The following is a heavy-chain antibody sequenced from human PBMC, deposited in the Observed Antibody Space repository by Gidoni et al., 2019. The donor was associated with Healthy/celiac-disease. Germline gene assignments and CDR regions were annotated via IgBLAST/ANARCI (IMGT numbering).Heavy chain of an antibody. CDR3: TTVLTITMVRDY. J-gene: IGHJ4*02. V-gene: IGHV3-15*01. CDR1: GFTFSNAW. CDR2: IKSKTDGGTT. D-gene: IGHD3-10*01. Sequence: EVQLVESGGGLVKPGGSLRLSCAASGFTFSNAWMSWVRQAPGKGLGWVGRIKSKTDGGTTDYAAPVTGRFTISRDDSKNTLYLQMNSLKTEDTAVYYCTTVLTITMVRDYWGQGTLVTVSS.